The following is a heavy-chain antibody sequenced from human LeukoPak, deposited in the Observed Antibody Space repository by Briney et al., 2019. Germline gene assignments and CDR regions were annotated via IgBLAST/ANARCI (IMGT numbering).Heavy chain of an antibody. V-gene: IGHV1-46*01. CDR3: ARLPQQTFDI. CDR2: IDPSGGST. J-gene: IGHJ3*02. CDR1: GYTFTTYY. Sequence: GASVKVSCKASGYTFTTYYMHWVRQAPGQGLEWMGIIDPSGGSTSYAQKFQGRVTITRDTSTSTVYMELSSLRSDDTAVYYWARLPQQTFDIWGQGTLVTVSS.